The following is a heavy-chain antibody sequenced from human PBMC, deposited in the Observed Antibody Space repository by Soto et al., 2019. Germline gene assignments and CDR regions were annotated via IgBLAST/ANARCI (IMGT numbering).Heavy chain of an antibody. V-gene: IGHV3-66*01. CDR1: GFTVSSKY. CDR2: IQSGGPT. Sequence: RLSCAASGFTVSSKYMSWVRQAPGKGLEWVSLIQSGGPTYYADSVKGRFTISRDTSENTLHLQMDSLRAEDTAVYYCASLPLTTVTTPYYYMDVWGKGTTVTVSS. D-gene: IGHD4-4*01. CDR3: ASLPLTTVTTPYYYMDV. J-gene: IGHJ6*03.